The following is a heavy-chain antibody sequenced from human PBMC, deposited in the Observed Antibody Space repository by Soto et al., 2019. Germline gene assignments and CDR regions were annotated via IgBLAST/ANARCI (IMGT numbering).Heavy chain of an antibody. V-gene: IGHV3-15*01. CDR1: GFTFSNAW. D-gene: IGHD6-13*01. Sequence: GGSLRLSCAASGFTFSNAWMSWVRQAPGKGLEWVGRIKGKTDGGTTDYAAPVKGRFTISRDDSKNTLYLQMNSLKTEDTAVYYCTSAIAAAVEGYYYYYYMDVWGKGTTVTVSS. J-gene: IGHJ6*03. CDR2: IKGKTDGGTT. CDR3: TSAIAAAVEGYYYYYYMDV.